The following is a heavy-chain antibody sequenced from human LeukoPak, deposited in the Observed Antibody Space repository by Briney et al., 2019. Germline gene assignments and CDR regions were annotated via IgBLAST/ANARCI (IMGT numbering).Heavy chain of an antibody. J-gene: IGHJ4*02. D-gene: IGHD2-15*01. CDR3: ARDMKVVVVVAATPGPEVDY. Sequence: GGSLRLSCAASGFTFSSYAMHWVRQAPGKGLEWVALISYDGSNKYYADSVKGRFTISRDNSKNTLYLQMNSLRADDTAVYYCARDMKVVVVVAATPGPEVDYWGQGTLVTVSS. V-gene: IGHV3-30*04. CDR2: ISYDGSNK. CDR1: GFTFSSYA.